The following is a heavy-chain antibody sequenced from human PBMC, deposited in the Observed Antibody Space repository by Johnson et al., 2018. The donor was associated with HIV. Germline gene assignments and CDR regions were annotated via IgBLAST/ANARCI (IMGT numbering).Heavy chain of an antibody. CDR3: ARFGDMATSFHGFDI. CDR2: ISYDGTSK. CDR1: GFTFTFYA. V-gene: IGHV3-30*04. J-gene: IGHJ3*02. Sequence: QVQLVESGGGVVQPGRSLRLSCAASGFTFTFYAMHWVRQAPGKGLEWVAVISYDGTSKYQADSVKDRFTISRDNAKNSLHLQMNSLRAEDTAVYYCARFGDMATSFHGFDIWGQGTMVTVSS. D-gene: IGHD5-24*01.